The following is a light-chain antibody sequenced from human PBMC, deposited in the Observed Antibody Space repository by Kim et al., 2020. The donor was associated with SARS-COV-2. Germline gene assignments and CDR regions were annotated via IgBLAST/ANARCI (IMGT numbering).Light chain of an antibody. CDR1: KLGEKY. Sequence: SYELTQPPSVSMSPGQTASITCSGNKLGEKYACWYQQKPGQSPVLIIFQDNRRPSGIPERFSGSNSGNTATLTISGTQAMDEADYYCQAWDSGTVVFGGGTKLTVL. J-gene: IGLJ2*01. CDR2: QDN. V-gene: IGLV3-1*01. CDR3: QAWDSGTVV.